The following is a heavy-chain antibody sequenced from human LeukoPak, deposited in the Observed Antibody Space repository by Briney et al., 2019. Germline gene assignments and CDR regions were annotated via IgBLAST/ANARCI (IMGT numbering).Heavy chain of an antibody. CDR2: ISYDGKNE. CDR3: APHRGGYTTGYFDY. V-gene: IGHV3-30*03. CDR1: GITFRNYG. Sequence: PGGSLRLSCVVSGITFRNYGMHWVRQAPGKGLEWVAIISYDGKNEYYADSVKGRFTISKDNSKNTLYLQMNSLRAEDTAVYYCAPHRGGYTTGYFDYWGQGALVTVSS. D-gene: IGHD1-1*01. J-gene: IGHJ4*02.